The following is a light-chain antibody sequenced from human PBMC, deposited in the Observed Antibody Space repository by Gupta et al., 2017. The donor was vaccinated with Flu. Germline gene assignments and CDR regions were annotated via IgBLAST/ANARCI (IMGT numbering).Light chain of an antibody. V-gene: IGKV3-20*01. CDR2: GAS. CDR1: QTVSSSY. Sequence: GERATLSCRASQTVSSSYLAWYQQRPGQAPRLLIYGASSRATGIPDRFSGSGFGTDFTLTISRLEPEDFAVYYCHLYGTSRTFGQGTKVEIK. CDR3: HLYGTSRT. J-gene: IGKJ1*01.